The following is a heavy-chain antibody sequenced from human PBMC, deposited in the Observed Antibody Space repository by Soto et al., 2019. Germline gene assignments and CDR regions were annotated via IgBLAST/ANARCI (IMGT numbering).Heavy chain of an antibody. J-gene: IGHJ4*02. Sequence: PSETLSLTCTVSGGSISRSSFYWSRIRQPPGKVLEWIGSIYYSGSTYYNPSLKSRVTISVDTSKNQFSLKLSSVTAADTAVYYCARPHPGYSSGWYKVNLDYWGQRTLVTVSS. V-gene: IGHV4-39*01. CDR3: ARPHPGYSSGWYKVNLDY. CDR1: GGSISRSSFY. D-gene: IGHD6-19*01. CDR2: IYYSGST.